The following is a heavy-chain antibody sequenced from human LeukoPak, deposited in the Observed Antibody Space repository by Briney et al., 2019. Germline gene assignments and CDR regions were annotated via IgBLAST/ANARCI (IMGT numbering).Heavy chain of an antibody. Sequence: SETLSLTCAVYGGSFSGYYWSWIRQPPGKGLEWIGEINHSGSTNYNPSLKSRVTISVDTSKNQFSLKLSSVTAADTAVYYCARGTRLTKPYYYYYYMDVWGKGTTVTVSS. D-gene: IGHD2-8*01. V-gene: IGHV4-34*01. CDR2: INHSGST. CDR1: GGSFSGYY. CDR3: ARGTRLTKPYYYYYYMDV. J-gene: IGHJ6*03.